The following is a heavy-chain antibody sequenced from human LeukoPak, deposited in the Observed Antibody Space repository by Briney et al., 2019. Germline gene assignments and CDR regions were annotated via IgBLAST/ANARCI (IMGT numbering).Heavy chain of an antibody. CDR2: INPNSGGT. CDR1: GYTFTGYY. D-gene: IGHD2-2*01. J-gene: IGHJ4*02. V-gene: IGHV1-2*02. CDR3: AREVVVPAAATYYFDY. Sequence: ASVKVSCKASGYTFTGYYMHWVRQAPGQGLEWMGWINPNSGGTNYAQKFQVRVSMTRDTSISTAYMELSRLRSDDTAVYYCAREVVVPAAATYYFDYWGQGTLVTVSS.